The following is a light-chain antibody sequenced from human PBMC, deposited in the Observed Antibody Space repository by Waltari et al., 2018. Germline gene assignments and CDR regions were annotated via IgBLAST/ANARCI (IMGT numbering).Light chain of an antibody. CDR3: QSYDSSLSGRV. CDR2: ASY. V-gene: IGLV1-40*01. J-gene: IGLJ3*02. Sequence: QSVLTQPPSVSGAPGQRVTIYCTGTSSNIGAGFEVFSYQQLPGSAPKLLIFASYKRSSGVPDRISGSTSGTSASLAITGLQAEDEADYYCQSYDSSLSGRVFGGGTRLTVL. CDR1: SSNIGAGFE.